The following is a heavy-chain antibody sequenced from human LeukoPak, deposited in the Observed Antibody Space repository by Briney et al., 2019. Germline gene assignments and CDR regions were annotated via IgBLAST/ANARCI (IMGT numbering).Heavy chain of an antibody. Sequence: PGGSLRLSCAASGLSLSSNNMHWVRQTPGGGLEWLSYISSSSGTIYYADSVKGRFTISRDNAKNSLYLQMNSLRAEDTAVYYCARGGDYWGQGTLVTVSS. J-gene: IGHJ4*02. V-gene: IGHV3-48*04. CDR2: ISSSSGTI. CDR1: GLSLSSNN. CDR3: ARGGDY.